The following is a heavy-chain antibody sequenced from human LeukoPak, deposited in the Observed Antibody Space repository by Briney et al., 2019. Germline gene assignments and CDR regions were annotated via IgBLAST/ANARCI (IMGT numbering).Heavy chain of an antibody. CDR2: TYYRSKWYT. D-gene: IGHD3-22*01. CDR3: ARGSSRIYYYDSSGYSHAFDY. CDR1: GDSVSSNSAA. V-gene: IGHV6-1*01. Sequence: SQTLPLTCAISGDSVSSNSAAWNWVRQSPSRGLEWLGRTYYRSKWYTDYAESVKSRITINPDTSKNQFSLQVNSVTPEDTAVYYCARGSSRIYYYDSSGYSHAFDYWGQGILVTVSS. J-gene: IGHJ4*02.